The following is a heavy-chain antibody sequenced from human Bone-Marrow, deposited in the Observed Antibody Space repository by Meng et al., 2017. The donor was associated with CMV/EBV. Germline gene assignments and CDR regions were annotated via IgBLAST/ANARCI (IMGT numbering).Heavy chain of an antibody. Sequence: ASVKVSCKASGYTFTSYGISWVRQAPGQGLEWMGWISAYNGNTNYAQKLQGRVTMTTDTSTSTAYMELRSLRSDDTAVYYGARVSRGSSWTTNWFDPWGQGTLVTVSS. CDR1: GYTFTSYG. D-gene: IGHD6-13*01. CDR2: ISAYNGNT. V-gene: IGHV1-18*01. CDR3: ARVSRGSSWTTNWFDP. J-gene: IGHJ5*02.